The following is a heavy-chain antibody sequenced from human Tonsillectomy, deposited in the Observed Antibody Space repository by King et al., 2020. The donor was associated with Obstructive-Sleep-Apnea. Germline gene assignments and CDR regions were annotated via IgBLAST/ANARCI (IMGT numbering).Heavy chain of an antibody. CDR2: ISYDGSNK. CDR3: AATSQPWGAGYYPPHYYYYYGMDV. J-gene: IGHJ6*02. Sequence: VQLVESGGGVVQPGRSLRLSCAASGFTFSSYGMHWVRQAPGKGLEWVAVISYDGSNKYYADSVKGRFTISRDNSKNTLYLQMNSLRAEDTAVYYCAATSQPWGAGYYPPHYYYYYGMDVWGQGTTVTVSS. CDR1: GFTFSSYG. V-gene: IGHV3-30*03. D-gene: IGHD3-9*01.